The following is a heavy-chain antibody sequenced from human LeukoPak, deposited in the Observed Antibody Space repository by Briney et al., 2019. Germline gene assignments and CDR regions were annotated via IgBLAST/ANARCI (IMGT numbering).Heavy chain of an antibody. V-gene: IGHV1-69*06. CDR2: IIPIFGTT. Sequence: SVKVSCKASGYTFTSYDINWVRQAPGQGLEWMGGIIPIFGTTNYARKFRGRVTLTADKSTRTAYMELSSLRSEDTAVYYCARDNDSRDPPRFDYWGQGTLVTVSS. D-gene: IGHD3-16*01. CDR1: GYTFTSYD. CDR3: ARDNDSRDPPRFDY. J-gene: IGHJ4*02.